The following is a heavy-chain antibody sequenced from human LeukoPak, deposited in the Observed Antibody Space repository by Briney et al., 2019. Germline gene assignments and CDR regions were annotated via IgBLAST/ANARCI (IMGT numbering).Heavy chain of an antibody. CDR1: GFTFDDSA. Sequence: GRSLRLSCAASGFTFDDSAMHWVRQAPGKGLEWVSGISWNSYSLGYADSVKGRFTISRDNSKSTLYLQMNSLRAEDTAVYYCAKGTTVVVPDAFDIWGQGTMVTVSS. CDR2: ISWNSYSL. J-gene: IGHJ3*02. CDR3: AKGTTVVVPDAFDI. D-gene: IGHD4-23*01. V-gene: IGHV3-9*01.